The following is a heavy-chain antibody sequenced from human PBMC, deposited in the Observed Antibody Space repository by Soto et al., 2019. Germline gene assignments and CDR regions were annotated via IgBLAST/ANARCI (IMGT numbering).Heavy chain of an antibody. CDR3: ARDSSTTNPV. CDR1: GYTFTDYD. D-gene: IGHD2-2*01. Sequence: VKVSCKTSGYTFTDYDINWVRQATGQGLVWMGWMNPNSGNTGYAQKFQGRVSMTRNTATSTAYMELSSLRSDDTAIYYCARDSSTTNPVWGQGTMVTVSS. V-gene: IGHV1-8*01. J-gene: IGHJ3*01. CDR2: MNPNSGNT.